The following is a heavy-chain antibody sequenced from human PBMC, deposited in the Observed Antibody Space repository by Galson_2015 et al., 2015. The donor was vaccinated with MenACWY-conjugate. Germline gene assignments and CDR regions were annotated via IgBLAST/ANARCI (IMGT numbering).Heavy chain of an antibody. D-gene: IGHD3-3*01. CDR1: GYTFTVYA. J-gene: IGHJ4*02. Sequence: SVKVSCKASGYTFTVYAMHWVRQAPGQRLEWMGWINTGNAITKYPQNFQSRVTITRDTSASTAYMELSSLTSEDTAVYYCARDGGFWSGYYYFDYWGQGTLVTVSS. CDR2: INTGNAIT. V-gene: IGHV1-3*04. CDR3: ARDGGFWSGYYYFDY.